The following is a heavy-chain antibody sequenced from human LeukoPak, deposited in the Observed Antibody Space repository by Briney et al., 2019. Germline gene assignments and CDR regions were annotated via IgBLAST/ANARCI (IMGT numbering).Heavy chain of an antibody. CDR1: GVSFDSYT. CDR3: ARAYYGGLAVSGPFDF. J-gene: IGHJ4*02. CDR2: IIPILNTP. V-gene: IGHV1-69*08. D-gene: IGHD6-19*01. Sequence: SVKVSCKASGVSFDSYTFSWVRQAPGQGLQWMGRIIPILNTPNYAQNFQGRVAITADKSTSTAYMELSSLRSEDTAIYYCARAYYGGLAVSGPFDFWGQGTLVTGSS.